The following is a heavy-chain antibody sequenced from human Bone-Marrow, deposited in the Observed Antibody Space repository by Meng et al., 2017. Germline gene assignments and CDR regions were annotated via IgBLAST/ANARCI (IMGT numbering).Heavy chain of an antibody. J-gene: IGHJ6*02. D-gene: IGHD3-16*02. Sequence: GESLKISCAASGFTFSSYAMSWVRQAPGKGLEWVSGLSGSGTTYYADSVKGRFIISRDNSKSTLYLQMSGLRAEDTAVYYCAKESGSMITFGGVIVIDYYYYGMDVWGQGTTVTVSS. CDR1: GFTFSSYA. V-gene: IGHV3-23*01. CDR3: AKESGSMITFGGVIVIDYYYYGMDV. CDR2: LSGSGTT.